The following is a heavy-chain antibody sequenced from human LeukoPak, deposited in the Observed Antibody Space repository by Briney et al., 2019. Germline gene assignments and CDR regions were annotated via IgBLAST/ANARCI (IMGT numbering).Heavy chain of an antibody. CDR3: TRGALTGTTFLRY. CDR1: GYTFTSYG. J-gene: IGHJ4*02. CDR2: ISAYNGKT. V-gene: IGHV1-18*01. D-gene: IGHD1-20*01. Sequence: ASVTVPCKASGYTFTSYGINWVRQAPGQGLEWMGWISAYNGKTNYAQKLQGRVTMTTDTSTSTAYMELRSLTSDDTAVYYCTRGALTGTTFLRYWGQGTLVTVSS.